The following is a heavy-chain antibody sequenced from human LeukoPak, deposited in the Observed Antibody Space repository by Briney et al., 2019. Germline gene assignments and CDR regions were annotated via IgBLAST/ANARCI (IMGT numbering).Heavy chain of an antibody. D-gene: IGHD2-2*02. CDR1: GGSISSSNW. V-gene: IGHV4-4*02. CDR2: IYHSGST. CDR3: ARDCSSTSCYNYYYGMDV. Sequence: PSGTLSLTCAVSGGSISSSNWWSWVRQRPGKGLEWIGEIYHSGSTNYNPSLKSRVTISVDKSKNQFSLKLSSVTAADTAVYYCARDCSSTSCYNYYYGMDVWGKGTTVTVSS. J-gene: IGHJ6*04.